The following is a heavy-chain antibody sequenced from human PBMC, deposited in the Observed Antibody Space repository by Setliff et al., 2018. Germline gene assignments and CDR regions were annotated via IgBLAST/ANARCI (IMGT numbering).Heavy chain of an antibody. CDR1: GYSISSGYY. J-gene: IGHJ6*03. CDR3: AREQWLDPPGYYYMDV. D-gene: IGHD6-19*01. CDR2: IYHSGST. V-gene: IGHV4-38-2*02. Sequence: SETLSLTCAVSGYSISSGYYWGWIRQPPGKGLEWLGGIYHSGSTYYNPSLKSRFTISVDTSKNQYSLKLSSVTAADMVVYYCAREQWLDPPGYYYMDVWAKGTTVTGSS.